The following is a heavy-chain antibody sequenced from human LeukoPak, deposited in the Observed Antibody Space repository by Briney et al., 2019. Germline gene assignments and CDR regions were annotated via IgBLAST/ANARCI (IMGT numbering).Heavy chain of an antibody. J-gene: IGHJ5*02. V-gene: IGHV4-34*01. CDR2: INHSGST. CDR1: GGSFSGYY. D-gene: IGHD3-10*01. Sequence: SETLSLTCAVYGGSFSGYYWSWIRQPPGKGLEWIGEINHSGSTNYNPSLKSRVTISVDTSKNQFSLKLGSVTAADTAVYYCARLGVCWFDPWGQGTLVTVSS. CDR3: ARLGVCWFDP.